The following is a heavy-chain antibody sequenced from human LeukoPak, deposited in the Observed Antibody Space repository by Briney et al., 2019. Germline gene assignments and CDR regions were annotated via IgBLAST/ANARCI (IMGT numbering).Heavy chain of an antibody. CDR1: GYTFTSYG. CDR3: ARDLPTNYYDSSGYYCY. V-gene: IGHV1-18*01. Sequence: ASVKVSCKASGYTFTSYGISWVRQAPGQGLEWMGWISAYNGNTNYAQKLQGRVTMTTDTSTSTAYMELRSLRSDDTAVYYCARDLPTNYYDSSGYYCYWGQGTLVNVSS. CDR2: ISAYNGNT. D-gene: IGHD3-22*01. J-gene: IGHJ4*02.